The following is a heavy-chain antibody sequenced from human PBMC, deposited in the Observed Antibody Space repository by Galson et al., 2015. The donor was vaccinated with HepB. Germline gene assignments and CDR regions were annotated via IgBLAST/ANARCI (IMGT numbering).Heavy chain of an antibody. CDR1: GYTFTIYY. J-gene: IGHJ4*02. Sequence: SVKVSCKASGYTFTIYYIHWVRQAPGQGLEWMGRINPYSGETNYAQKFQGRVTMTRDTSVSTAFMELSRLRSDDTAVYYCARDANNIPFDFWGQGTLVTVSS. CDR3: ARDANNIPFDF. CDR2: INPYSGET. D-gene: IGHD2-8*01. V-gene: IGHV1-2*06.